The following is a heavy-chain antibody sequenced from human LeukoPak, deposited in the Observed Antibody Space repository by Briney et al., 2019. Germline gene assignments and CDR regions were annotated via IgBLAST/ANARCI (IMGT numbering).Heavy chain of an antibody. D-gene: IGHD3-10*01. CDR2: IIPIFGTA. Sequence: ASVKVSCKASGGTFSSYAISWVRQAPGQGLEWMGGIIPIFGTANYAQKFQGRVTITADESTSTAYMELSSLRSEDTAVYYCARGYYSSGSYYTFDYRGQGTLVPVSS. CDR1: GGTFSSYA. CDR3: ARGYYSSGSYYTFDY. J-gene: IGHJ4*02. V-gene: IGHV1-69*01.